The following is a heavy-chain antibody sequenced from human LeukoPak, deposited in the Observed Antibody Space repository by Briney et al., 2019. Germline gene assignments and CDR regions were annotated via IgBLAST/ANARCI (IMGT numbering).Heavy chain of an antibody. J-gene: IGHJ4*02. D-gene: IGHD3-22*01. CDR3: GRGYYYDSSGYYADF. V-gene: IGHV3-7*01. Sequence: RGSLRLSCAASGFTFSNNWMSWVRQAPGKGLEWVANIKHDGSEKYYVDSVKGRFTISRDNAKNSLDLQMSSLRVEDTAMYYCGRGYYYDSSGYYADFWGQGTLVTVSS. CDR1: GFTFSNNW. CDR2: IKHDGSEK.